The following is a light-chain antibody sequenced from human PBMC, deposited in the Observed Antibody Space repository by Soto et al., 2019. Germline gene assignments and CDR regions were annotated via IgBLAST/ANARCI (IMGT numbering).Light chain of an antibody. V-gene: IGLV2-23*02. Sequence: QAVVTQPASVSGSPGQSITISCTGSSSDVGSYNLVSWYQQHPGKAPKLTIYEVSKWPSGVSNRFSGSKSGNTASLTISGLQAEDEADYYCCSYAGSNTFVFGTGTKLTVL. CDR3: CSYAGSNTFV. CDR2: EVS. CDR1: SSDVGSYNL. J-gene: IGLJ1*01.